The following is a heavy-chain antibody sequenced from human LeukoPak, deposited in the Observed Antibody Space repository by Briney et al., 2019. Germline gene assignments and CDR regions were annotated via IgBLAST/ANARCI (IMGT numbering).Heavy chain of an antibody. CDR1: GGSISSTTYY. CDR3: ARGSPLVVAHY. Sequence: SETLSLTCTVSGGSISSTTYYWAWIRQPPGKGLEWIGSIYYSGTTFYNPSLKSRLTISVDTSKNQFSLKMSSVTAADTAVYYCARGSPLVVAHYLGQGTLVTVSS. D-gene: IGHD2-2*01. V-gene: IGHV4-39*01. J-gene: IGHJ4*02. CDR2: IYYSGTT.